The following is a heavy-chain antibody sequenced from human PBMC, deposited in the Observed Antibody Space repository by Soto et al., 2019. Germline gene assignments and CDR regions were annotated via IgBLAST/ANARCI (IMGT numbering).Heavy chain of an antibody. CDR1: GNNFTSYY. Sequence: QVPLVPSGAEVEKPGASVKVSLKASGNNFTSYYIHWVRLAPGQGLEWMGIINPDGGGTSYAQQFQGRVIMTRDTSTSTVYMEMSSLRSEDTAVYYCAVGGNYLSMDVWGQGTTVTVSS. CDR2: INPDGGGT. D-gene: IGHD4-4*01. J-gene: IGHJ6*02. CDR3: AVGGNYLSMDV. V-gene: IGHV1-46*01.